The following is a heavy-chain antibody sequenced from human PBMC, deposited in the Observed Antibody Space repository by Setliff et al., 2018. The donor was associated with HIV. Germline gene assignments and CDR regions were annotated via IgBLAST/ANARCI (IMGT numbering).Heavy chain of an antibody. CDR1: GGTFSSYA. J-gene: IGHJ3*02. CDR2: IIPIFGTA. D-gene: IGHD1-26*01. CDR3: AREVGTYSGSYAVADGFDI. V-gene: IGHV1-69*05. Sequence: ASVKVSCKASGGTFSSYAISWVRQAPGQGLEWIGGIIPIFGTANYAQEFQGRVTITTDESTGTTYMELSSLRSEDTAVYYCAREVGTYSGSYAVADGFDIWGQGTMVTV.